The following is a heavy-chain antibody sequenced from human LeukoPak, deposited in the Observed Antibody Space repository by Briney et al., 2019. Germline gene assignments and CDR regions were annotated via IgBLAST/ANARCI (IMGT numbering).Heavy chain of an antibody. CDR2: MYHSGST. Sequence: PSETLSLTCTVSGYSISSGYYWGWIRQPPGKGLEWIGSMYHSGSTYDNPSPKSRVTISVDTSKNQFSLRLSSVNAADTAVYYCARVDYGDSATYYYYMDVWGKGTAVTVSS. CDR3: ARVDYGDSATYYYYMDV. J-gene: IGHJ6*03. D-gene: IGHD4-17*01. V-gene: IGHV4-38-2*02. CDR1: GYSISSGYY.